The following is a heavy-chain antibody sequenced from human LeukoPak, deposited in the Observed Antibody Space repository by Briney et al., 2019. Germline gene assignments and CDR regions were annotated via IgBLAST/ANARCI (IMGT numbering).Heavy chain of an antibody. D-gene: IGHD3-22*01. J-gene: IGHJ4*02. Sequence: GGSLRLSCAASGFSFSSCAMSWVRQAPGKGLEWVSSISTTSSYIYYADSVKGRFTISRDNAKNSLYLQMNSLRADDTAVYFCARDIYDDSGYFRRGLDYWGQGILVTVSS. CDR3: ARDIYDDSGYFRRGLDY. CDR2: ISTTSSYI. CDR1: GFSFSSCA. V-gene: IGHV3-21*01.